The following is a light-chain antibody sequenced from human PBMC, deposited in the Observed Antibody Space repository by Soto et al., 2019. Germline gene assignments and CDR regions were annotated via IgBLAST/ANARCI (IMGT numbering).Light chain of an antibody. Sequence: DIQMTQSPSTLSASVGDRVTITCRASQIISDRLAWYQRKPGKAPKLLIFDASSLESGVPSRFSGSGSGTEFTLTISSLQPDDFATYYCQHYSTVWAFGQGTKVEI. CDR3: QHYSTVWA. CDR1: QIISDR. CDR2: DAS. V-gene: IGKV1-5*01. J-gene: IGKJ1*01.